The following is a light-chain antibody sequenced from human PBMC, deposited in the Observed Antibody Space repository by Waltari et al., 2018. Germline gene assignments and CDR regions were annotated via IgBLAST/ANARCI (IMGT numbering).Light chain of an antibody. Sequence: TCRASQGIGSYLAWYQQKPGKAPKLLIYAASTLKNAVPSRFSGSGFGTDFTLTISSLQPEDFATYYCQQSNSYPFTLGPGTKVDIK. CDR2: AAS. CDR3: QQSNSYPFT. V-gene: IGKV1-9*01. J-gene: IGKJ3*01. CDR1: QGIGSY.